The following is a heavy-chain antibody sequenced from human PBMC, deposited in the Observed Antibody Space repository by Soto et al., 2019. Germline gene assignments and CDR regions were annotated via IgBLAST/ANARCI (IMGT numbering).Heavy chain of an antibody. D-gene: IGHD4-4*01. Sequence: PSETLSLTCTVSGGSISSYYWSWIRQPPGKGLEWIGYIYYSGSTNYNPSLKSRVTISVDTSKNQFSLKLSSVTAADTAVYYCARGWGTVTHFDYRGQGTLVTVSS. V-gene: IGHV4-59*01. CDR2: IYYSGST. J-gene: IGHJ4*02. CDR3: ARGWGTVTHFDY. CDR1: GGSISSYY.